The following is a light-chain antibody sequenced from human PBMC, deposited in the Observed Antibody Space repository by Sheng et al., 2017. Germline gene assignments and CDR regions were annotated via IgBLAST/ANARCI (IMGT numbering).Light chain of an antibody. V-gene: IGLV6-57*01. Sequence: NFMLTQPHSVSESPGKTVTISCARSGGSIATNYVQWYQQRPGSSPTTVIYENNQRLPGVPDRFSGSIDSSSNSATLTISGLKTEDEAEYYCQSYDSSRRVVFGGGTKLTVL. J-gene: IGLJ2*01. CDR2: ENN. CDR3: QSYDSSRRVV. CDR1: GGSIATNY.